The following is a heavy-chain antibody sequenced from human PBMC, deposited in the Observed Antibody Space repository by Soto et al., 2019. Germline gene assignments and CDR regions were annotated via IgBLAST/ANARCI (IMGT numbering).Heavy chain of an antibody. CDR3: ARGDTAPEGAWFDP. D-gene: IGHD1-26*01. Sequence: ASVKVSCKASGGTFSSYSINWVRQAPGQGLEWMGRFIPVFDAANYAQEFQGRVTNTADDSTTTAYMQLSSLRSEDTAMYYCARGDTAPEGAWFDPWGQGTLVTVSS. CDR2: FIPVFDAA. V-gene: IGHV1-69*13. CDR1: GGTFSSYS. J-gene: IGHJ5*02.